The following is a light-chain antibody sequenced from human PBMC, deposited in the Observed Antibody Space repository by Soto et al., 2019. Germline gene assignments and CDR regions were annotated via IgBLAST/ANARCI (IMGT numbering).Light chain of an antibody. CDR1: QSVSSSY. Sequence: ENVWKQSPGTLSLYAGERAPFSGRASQSVSSSYLAWYQQKPGQAPRLLIYGASSRATGIPDRFSGSGSGTNFTLTISRLQPEDFAVYYCQQYGKLPRTFGQGTKVDIK. CDR2: GAS. V-gene: IGKV3-20*01. J-gene: IGKJ1*01. CDR3: QQYGKLPRT.